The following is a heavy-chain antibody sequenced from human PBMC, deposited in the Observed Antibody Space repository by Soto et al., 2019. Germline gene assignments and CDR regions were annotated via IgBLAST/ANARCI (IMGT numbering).Heavy chain of an antibody. CDR2: MFPGDSTT. D-gene: IGHD2-2*01. J-gene: IGHJ4*02. V-gene: IGHV5-51*01. CDR1: GFTFTAYW. Sequence: GESLKISCKGSGFTFTAYWIGWVRQMPGKGLEWMGIMFPGDSTTRYSPSFQGQVTMSADKSISTAYLQWNSLKASDTAMYYCARVVIGYCSSTSCPADYWRQRALVTVSS. CDR3: ARVVIGYCSSTSCPADY.